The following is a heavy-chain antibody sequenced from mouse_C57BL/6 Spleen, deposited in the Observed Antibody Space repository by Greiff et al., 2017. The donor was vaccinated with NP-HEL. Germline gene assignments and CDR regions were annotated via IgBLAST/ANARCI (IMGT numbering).Heavy chain of an antibody. V-gene: IGHV2-9-1*01. Sequence: VQLVESGPGLVAPSQRLSIPCTVSGFSLTSYAIRWVRQPPGKGLEWLGVIWNGGGTNYNSALKSRLSISKDNSKRQFFLKMYSLQTDDTARYYCARDANYYGDWYFDVWGTGTTVTVSS. CDR3: ARDANYYGDWYFDV. CDR1: GFSLTSYA. J-gene: IGHJ1*03. CDR2: IWNGGGT. D-gene: IGHD1-2*01.